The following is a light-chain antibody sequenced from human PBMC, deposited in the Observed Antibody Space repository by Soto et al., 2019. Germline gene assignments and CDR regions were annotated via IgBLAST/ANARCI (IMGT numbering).Light chain of an antibody. CDR1: QSVSSY. CDR3: QQRSNWPPYT. J-gene: IGKJ2*01. CDR2: DAS. Sequence: EIVLTQSPATLSLSPGERATLSCRASQSVSSYLAWYQQKPGQAPRLLIYDASNRATGIPARFSGSGSGTACPLTINSLEPEDFAVYYCQQRSNWPPYTFGQGTKLEIK. V-gene: IGKV3-11*01.